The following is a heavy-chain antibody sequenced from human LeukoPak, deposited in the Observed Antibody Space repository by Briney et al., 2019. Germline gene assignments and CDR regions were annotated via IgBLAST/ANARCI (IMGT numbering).Heavy chain of an antibody. D-gene: IGHD2-21*02. CDR1: GFTFSGST. CDR2: IRTKANNYAT. J-gene: IGHJ4*02. V-gene: IGHV3-73*01. Sequence: PGGSLRLSCAASGFTFSGSTVHWVRQASGKGLDWVGHIRTKANNYATAYAASVKGRFTISRVDSKNTAYLQMNSLKIEDTAVYYCSRHEALPGDYWGQGTLVTVSS. CDR3: SRHEALPGDY.